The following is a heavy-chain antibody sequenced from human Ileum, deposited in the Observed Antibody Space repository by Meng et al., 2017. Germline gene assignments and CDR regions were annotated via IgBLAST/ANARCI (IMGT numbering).Heavy chain of an antibody. J-gene: IGHJ4*02. CDR3: ARGKAIPDF. CDR2: TYYSGTT. Sequence: QVQLQVSGPGLVKPSETLSLTCTVSGGSISGSYWSWTRQFPGKGLEWIGYTYYSGTTNYNPSLRGRVTMSVDTSRAQFSLKLTSVAAADTAIYYCARGKAIPDFWGQGTLVTVSS. V-gene: IGHV4-59*08. D-gene: IGHD2-2*02. CDR1: GGSISGSY.